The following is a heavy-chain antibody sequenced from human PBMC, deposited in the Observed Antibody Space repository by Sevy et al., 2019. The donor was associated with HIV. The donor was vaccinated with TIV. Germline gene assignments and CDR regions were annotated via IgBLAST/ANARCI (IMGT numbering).Heavy chain of an antibody. V-gene: IGHV3-23*01. CDR3: ARDGRGISAFDI. CDR1: EFTFSSHA. Sequence: GGSLRLSCTASEFTFSSHAVAWVRQAAGKGLEWVSAISGSGENTHYADSVKGRLTISRDNFKNTLYLQMNSLRAEDTALYYCARDGRGISAFDIWGQGTMVTVSS. CDR2: ISGSGENT. J-gene: IGHJ3*02. D-gene: IGHD3-3*02.